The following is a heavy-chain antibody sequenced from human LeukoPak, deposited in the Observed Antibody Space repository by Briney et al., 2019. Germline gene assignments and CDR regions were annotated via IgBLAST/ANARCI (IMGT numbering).Heavy chain of an antibody. CDR3: TTDTGTYDFWSGYRYYYYMDV. D-gene: IGHD3-3*01. CDR1: GFTFSNAW. J-gene: IGHJ6*03. Sequence: GGSLRLSCAASGFTFSNAWMSWVRQAPGKGLEWVGRIKSKTDGGTTDYAAPVKGRFTISRDDSKNTLYLQMNSLKTEDTAVYYCTTDTGTYDFWSGYRYYYYMDVWGKGTTVTVSS. CDR2: IKSKTDGGTT. V-gene: IGHV3-15*01.